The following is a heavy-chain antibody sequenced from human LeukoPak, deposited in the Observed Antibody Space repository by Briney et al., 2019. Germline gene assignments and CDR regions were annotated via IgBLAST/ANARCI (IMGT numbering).Heavy chain of an antibody. J-gene: IGHJ6*03. Sequence: ASVKVSCKASGYTFTGYYMHWVRQATGQGLEWMGWINPNSGGTNYAQKFQGRVTMTSDTSISTAYMERSRLRSDDTAVYYCARGVSGEYYYYYMDVWGKGTTVTVSS. V-gene: IGHV1-2*02. CDR3: ARGVSGEYYYYYMDV. CDR1: GYTFTGYY. D-gene: IGHD3-10*01. CDR2: INPNSGGT.